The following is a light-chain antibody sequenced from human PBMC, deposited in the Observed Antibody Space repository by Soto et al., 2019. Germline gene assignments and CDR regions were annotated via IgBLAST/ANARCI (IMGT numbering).Light chain of an antibody. CDR2: GAS. CDR3: QQYNNWPRGT. Sequence: EIVMTQSPAPLSVSPGERATLSCRASQSVSSNLAWYQQKPGQAPRLLIYGASTRATGIPARFSGSGSGTEFTLTISSLQSEDFAVYYCQQYNNWPRGTLGQGTKVDIK. CDR1: QSVSSN. J-gene: IGKJ1*01. V-gene: IGKV3-15*01.